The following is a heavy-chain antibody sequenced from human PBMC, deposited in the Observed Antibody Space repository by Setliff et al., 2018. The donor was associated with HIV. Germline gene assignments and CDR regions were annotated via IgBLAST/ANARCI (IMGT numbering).Heavy chain of an antibody. CDR1: GGSISSSSDY. CDR3: TRSPQWLVQLFEH. V-gene: IGHV4-39*01. CDR2: IYHNGKT. J-gene: IGHJ4*02. Sequence: SETLSLTCTVSGGSISSSSDYWGWIRQPPGKGLEWIGSIYHNGKTYDNPSLKSRVTISVDTSKNQMSLELRSVTAADAAVYYCTRSPQWLVQLFEHWGQGILVTVSS. D-gene: IGHD6-19*01.